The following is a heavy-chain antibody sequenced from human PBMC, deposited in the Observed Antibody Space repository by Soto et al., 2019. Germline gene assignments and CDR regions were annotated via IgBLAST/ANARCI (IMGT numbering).Heavy chain of an antibody. CDR3: ARDLSWGSNWYYYMDV. V-gene: IGHV3-48*01. D-gene: IGHD7-27*01. CDR1: GFILSDCA. J-gene: IGHJ6*03. Sequence: EVQLVESGGGLVQPGGSLRLSCATSGFILSDCAMNWVRQAPGKGLEWVSYISSSSSVIDYADSVKGLFTVSRDNARNSLYLQMNSLRAEDTDVYYCARDLSWGSNWYYYMDVWGKGTTVTVSS. CDR2: ISSSSSVI.